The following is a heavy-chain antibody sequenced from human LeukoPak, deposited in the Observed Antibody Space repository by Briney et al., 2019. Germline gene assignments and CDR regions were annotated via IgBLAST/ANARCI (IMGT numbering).Heavy chain of an antibody. J-gene: IGHJ4*02. D-gene: IGHD3-22*01. CDR3: ARWSSESRGYYYFLEF. Sequence: GESLKISCEGSGYSFPNYWIGWVRQMPGKGLEWMAIIYPADSDTRYSPSFQGQVTISADKSISTAYLQWSSLKASDTAMYYCARWSSESRGYYYFLEFWGQGTLVTVSS. CDR1: GYSFPNYW. V-gene: IGHV5-51*01. CDR2: IYPADSDT.